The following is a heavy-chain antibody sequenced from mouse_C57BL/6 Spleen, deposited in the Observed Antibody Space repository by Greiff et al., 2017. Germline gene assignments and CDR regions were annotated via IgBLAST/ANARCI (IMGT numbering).Heavy chain of an antibody. CDR3: ARGALTGGFAY. V-gene: IGHV1-76*01. J-gene: IGHJ3*01. CDR1: GYTFTDYY. Sequence: VQRVESGAELVRPGASVKLSCKASGYTFTDYYINWVKQRPGQGLEWIARIYPGSGNTYYNEKFKGKATLTAEKSSSTAYMQLSSLTSEDSAVYFCARGALTGGFAYWGQGTLVTVSA. CDR2: IYPGSGNT. D-gene: IGHD4-1*01.